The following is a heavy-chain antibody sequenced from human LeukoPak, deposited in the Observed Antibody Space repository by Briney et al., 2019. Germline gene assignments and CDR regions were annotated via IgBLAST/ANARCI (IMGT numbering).Heavy chain of an antibody. CDR1: GFTLSSYW. CDR2: IRYDGSNK. J-gene: IGHJ4*02. CDR3: AKDGGEMATSSLY. Sequence: QPGGSLRLSCAASGFTLSSYWMSWIRQAPGKGLEWVAFIRYDGSNKYYADSVKGRFTISRDNSKNTLYLQMNSLRAEDTAVYYCAKDGGEMATSSLYWGQGTLVTVSS. D-gene: IGHD5-24*01. V-gene: IGHV3-30*02.